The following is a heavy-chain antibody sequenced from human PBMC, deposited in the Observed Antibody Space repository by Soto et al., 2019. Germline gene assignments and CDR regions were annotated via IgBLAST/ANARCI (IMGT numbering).Heavy chain of an antibody. V-gene: IGHV2-5*02. CDR3: AHRVLRTVFGLVTTTAIYFDF. CDR1: GFSLTTMGVG. J-gene: IGHJ4*02. CDR2: IYWDDDK. Sequence: QITLNESGPTWVRPTEPLTLTCRFSGFSLTTMGVGVGWIRQSPGKAPEWLALIYWDDDKRYSATLKSRLTITKDTTTNQEVLTVADLDPTDTATYYCAHRVLRTVFGLVTTTAIYFDFWGQGTPVAVSS. D-gene: IGHD3-3*01.